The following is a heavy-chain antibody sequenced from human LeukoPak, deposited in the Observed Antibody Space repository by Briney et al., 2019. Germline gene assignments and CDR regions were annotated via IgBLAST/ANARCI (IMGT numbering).Heavy chain of an antibody. Sequence: SVKVSCKASGYTFTSYGISWVRQAPGQGLEWMGGIIPIFGTANYAQKFQGRVTITADESTSTAYMELSSLRSEDTAVYYCARDWSIHPYSSSWYENNWFDPWGQGTLVTVSS. CDR2: IIPIFGTA. CDR1: GYTFTSYG. D-gene: IGHD6-13*01. J-gene: IGHJ5*02. V-gene: IGHV1-69*13. CDR3: ARDWSIHPYSSSWYENNWFDP.